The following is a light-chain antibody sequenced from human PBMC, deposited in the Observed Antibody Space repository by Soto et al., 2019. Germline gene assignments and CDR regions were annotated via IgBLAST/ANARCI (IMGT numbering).Light chain of an antibody. CDR3: SSYTSRLVV. V-gene: IGLV2-14*01. CDR2: DVS. CDR1: SSGVGGYNY. Sequence: QSALTQPASVSGSPGQSITISCTGTSSGVGGYNYVSWYQQHPGKAPKLMIYDVSNRPSGVSNRFSGSKSGNTASLTISGIQAEDEADYYCSSYTSRLVVFGGGTKVTVL. J-gene: IGLJ2*01.